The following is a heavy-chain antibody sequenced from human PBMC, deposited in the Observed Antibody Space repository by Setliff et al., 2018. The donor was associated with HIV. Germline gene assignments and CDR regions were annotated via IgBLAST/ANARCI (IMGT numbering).Heavy chain of an antibody. D-gene: IGHD2-15*01. V-gene: IGHV1-8*01. Sequence: ASVKVSCKASGYTSTSYDINWVRQATGQGLEWMGWMNPDSGNSGSAQNFQGRLTITWNTSISTAYMELGSLGFDDTAVYFCARTRSGGSSVYYYYYMDVWGQGTAVTVSS. CDR3: ARTRSGGSSVYYYYYMDV. J-gene: IGHJ6*03. CDR2: MNPDSGNS. CDR1: GYTSTSYD.